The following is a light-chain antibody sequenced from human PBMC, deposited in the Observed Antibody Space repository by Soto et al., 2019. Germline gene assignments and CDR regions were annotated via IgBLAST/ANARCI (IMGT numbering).Light chain of an antibody. Sequence: QSVLTQPPSVSGAPGQRVTISCTGSSSDIGAGYDVHWYKQLPGTAPKLLIYGNNNRPSGVPDRFSGSKSGTSASLAISGLQAEDEADYYCQSYDSSLSGDVVFGGGTKVTV. CDR1: SSDIGAGYD. CDR3: QSYDSSLSGDVV. J-gene: IGLJ2*01. CDR2: GNN. V-gene: IGLV1-40*01.